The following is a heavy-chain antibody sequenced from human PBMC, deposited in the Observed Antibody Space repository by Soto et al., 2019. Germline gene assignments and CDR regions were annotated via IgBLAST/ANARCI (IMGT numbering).Heavy chain of an antibody. V-gene: IGHV1-18*01. J-gene: IGHJ4*02. Sequence: QVQLVQSGGEVKKPGASVKVSCKASGYTFTKSDISWVRQAPGKGLEWMGWISAYNGNTNYAQKFQGRVTMTTDTSTRTAYMEPRRLRSDDTSVYYCARDGSGWTDYWGQGTLVTVSS. CDR1: GYTFTKSD. CDR2: ISAYNGNT. D-gene: IGHD6-19*01. CDR3: ARDGSGWTDY.